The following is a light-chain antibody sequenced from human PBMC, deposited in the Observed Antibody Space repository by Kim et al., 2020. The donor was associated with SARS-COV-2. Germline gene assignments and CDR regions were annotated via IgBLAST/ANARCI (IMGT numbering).Light chain of an antibody. CDR2: DVS. CDR3: SSYIRSSSFA. J-gene: IGLJ3*02. CDR1: SSDIGTYRY. Sequence: QSALTQPASVSGSPGQSITISCTGSSSDIGTYRYVSWYQQHPGKAPKLIIYDVSGRPSGVSYRFSGSKSGNTASLTISGLQAEDEGDYYCSSYIRSSSFAFGGGTKVTVL. V-gene: IGLV2-14*03.